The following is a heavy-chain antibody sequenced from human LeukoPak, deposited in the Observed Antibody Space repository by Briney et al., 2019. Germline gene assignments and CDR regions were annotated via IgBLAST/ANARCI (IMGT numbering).Heavy chain of an antibody. D-gene: IGHD4-23*01. CDR3: ARGSAVVGGGGPLFDY. Sequence: VASVKVSCEASGYTFTDFYIHWVRQAPGQGLEWMGWINPNSGGTNYAQKFQGRVTMTRDTSISTAYLDLSSLRSDDTAVYYCARGSAVVGGGGPLFDYWGQGTLVAVSS. J-gene: IGHJ4*02. CDR2: INPNSGGT. CDR1: GYTFTDFY. V-gene: IGHV1-2*02.